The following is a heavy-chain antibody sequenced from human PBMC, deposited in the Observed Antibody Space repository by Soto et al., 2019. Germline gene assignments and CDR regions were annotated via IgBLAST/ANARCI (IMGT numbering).Heavy chain of an antibody. CDR3: ARMKTSGSSNSSDS. D-gene: IGHD3-10*01. V-gene: IGHV1-8*01. CDR1: GYSFTNND. J-gene: IGHJ5*01. Sequence: ASVKVSCKASGYSFTNNDVSWVRQATGQGLEWMGWMNPGSGDTGYAQKFQGRVTMTRDISIATAYMELSSLRSDHTAIYYCARMKTSGSSNSSDSWGQATLVTVSS. CDR2: MNPGSGDT.